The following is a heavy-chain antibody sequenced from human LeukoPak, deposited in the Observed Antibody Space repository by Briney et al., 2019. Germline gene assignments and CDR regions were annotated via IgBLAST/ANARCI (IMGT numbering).Heavy chain of an antibody. CDR3: ARGKSDYYYYYMDV. CDR1: GGTFSSYA. J-gene: IGHJ6*03. CDR2: MNPNSGNT. V-gene: IGHV1-8*03. Sequence: GASVKVSCKASGGTFSSYAINWVRQATGQGLEWMGWMNPNSGNTGYAQKFQGRVTITRNTSISTAYMELSSLRSEDTAVYYCARGKSDYYYYYMDVWGKGTTVTVSS.